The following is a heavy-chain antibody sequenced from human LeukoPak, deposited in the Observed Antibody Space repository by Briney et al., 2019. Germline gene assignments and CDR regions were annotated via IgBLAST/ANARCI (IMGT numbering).Heavy chain of an antibody. CDR1: GFAFSSHW. J-gene: IGHJ4*02. Sequence: PGGSLRLSCEASGFAFSSHWMHWVRQAPGKGLVWVSNINGDGGSTGYADSVKGRFTTSRDNAKNTLYLHMNSLRVEDTAVYYCARDRQIAYWGQGTLVTVSS. CDR2: INGDGGST. V-gene: IGHV3-74*01. CDR3: ARDRQIAY.